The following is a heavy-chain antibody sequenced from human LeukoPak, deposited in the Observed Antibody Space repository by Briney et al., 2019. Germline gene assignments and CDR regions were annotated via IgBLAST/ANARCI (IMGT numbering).Heavy chain of an antibody. CDR1: GGSIRSSSYY. V-gene: IGHV4-39*01. CDR2: IYYSGST. J-gene: IGHJ5*02. D-gene: IGHD4-17*01. Sequence: SETLSLTCTVSGGSIRSSSYYWGWIRQPPGKGLEWIGSIYYSGSTYYNPSLKSRVTISVDTSKKQFSLKLTSVTAADTAVYYCARSRTTMTTREFDPWGQGTLVTVSS. CDR3: ARSRTTMTTREFDP.